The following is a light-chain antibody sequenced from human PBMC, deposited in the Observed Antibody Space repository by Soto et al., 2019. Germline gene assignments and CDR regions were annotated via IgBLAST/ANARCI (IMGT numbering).Light chain of an antibody. J-gene: IGKJ2*01. Sequence: DIQMTQSPSSLSASVGDRVTITCRARRSISTYLNWYQQKPGKAPKLLISAPSNLQGGAPSRISGDGSGTDFTLTISSLQPEDFATYYCQQSYSSPYTFGQGTKLEIK. CDR2: APS. CDR3: QQSYSSPYT. CDR1: RSISTY. V-gene: IGKV1-39*01.